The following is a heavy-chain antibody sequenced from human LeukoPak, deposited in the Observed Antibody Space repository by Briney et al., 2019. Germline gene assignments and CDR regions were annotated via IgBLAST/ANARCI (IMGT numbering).Heavy chain of an antibody. CDR1: GGSISTYY. Sequence: SETLSLTCTVSGGSISTYYWNWIRQPPGKGLEWIGYIYYSGSTNYNPSLKSRVTISVDTSKNHFSLKLSSVTAADTAVYYCARVEYSGSYFDYWGQGTLVTVAS. J-gene: IGHJ4*02. CDR2: IYYSGST. CDR3: ARVEYSGSYFDY. D-gene: IGHD1-26*01. V-gene: IGHV4-59*08.